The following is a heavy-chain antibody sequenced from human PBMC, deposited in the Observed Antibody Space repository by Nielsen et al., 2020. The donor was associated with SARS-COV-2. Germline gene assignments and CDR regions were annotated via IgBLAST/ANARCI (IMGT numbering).Heavy chain of an antibody. CDR1: GFTFSDYY. V-gene: IGHV3-11*04. CDR3: ARDSTREYCTNGVCSYYYYGMDV. J-gene: IGHJ6*02. D-gene: IGHD2-8*01. CDR2: ISSSGSTI. Sequence: GESLKISCAASGFTFSDYYMSWIRQAPGKGLEWVSYISSSGSTIYYADSVKGRFTISRDNAKNSLYLQMNSLRAEDTAVYYCARDSTREYCTNGVCSYYYYGMDVWGQGTTVTVSS.